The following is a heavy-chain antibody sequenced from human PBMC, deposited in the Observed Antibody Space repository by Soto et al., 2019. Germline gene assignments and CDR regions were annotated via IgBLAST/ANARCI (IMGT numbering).Heavy chain of an antibody. CDR3: VKDGSSGWPYYYGLDV. Sequence: GSLRLSCAASGFTFSSYGMHWVRQAPGKGLEWVAVISYDGRNKYYADSVKGRFTISRDNSKNTLYLQMSSLRAEDTAVYYCVKDGSSGWPYYYGLDVWGQGTTVTVSS. CDR2: ISYDGRNK. J-gene: IGHJ6*02. D-gene: IGHD6-19*01. V-gene: IGHV3-30*18. CDR1: GFTFSSYG.